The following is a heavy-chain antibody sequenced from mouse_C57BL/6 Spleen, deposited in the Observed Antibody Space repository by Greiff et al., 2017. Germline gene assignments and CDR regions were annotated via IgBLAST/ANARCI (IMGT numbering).Heavy chain of an antibody. CDR1: GYTFTSYW. CDR3: ARSHSSGYSFDY. J-gene: IGHJ2*01. Sequence: VQLQQPGAELVRPGSSVKLSCKASGYTFTSYWMHWVKQRPIQGLEWIGNIDPSDSETHYNQKFKDKATLTVDKSSSTAYMQLSSLTSEDSAVYYCARSHSSGYSFDYWGQGTTLTVSS. CDR2: IDPSDSET. V-gene: IGHV1-52*01. D-gene: IGHD3-2*02.